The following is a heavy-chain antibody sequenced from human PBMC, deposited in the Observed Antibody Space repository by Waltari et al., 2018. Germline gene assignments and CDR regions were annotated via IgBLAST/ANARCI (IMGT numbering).Heavy chain of an antibody. V-gene: IGHV3-23*01. CDR3: AKAFNGSAWDH. D-gene: IGHD6-19*01. CDR1: GFPFSSYA. CDR2: ISGSGGST. J-gene: IGHJ4*02. Sequence: EVQLLESGGGLVQPRGSLRLPCAASGFPFSSYALSWVRQPPGKGLEWVSAISGSGGSTFYADSVKGRFTISRDNSKNTLYLQMNSLRAEDTAVFYCAKAFNGSAWDHWGQGTLVTVSS.